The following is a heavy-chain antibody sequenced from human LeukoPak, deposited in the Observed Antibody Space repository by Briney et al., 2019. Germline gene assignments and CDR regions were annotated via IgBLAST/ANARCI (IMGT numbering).Heavy chain of an antibody. CDR2: INHSGST. D-gene: IGHD3-10*01. V-gene: IGHV4-34*01. CDR3: ARDQQSMVRGVIITNWFDP. Sequence: SETLSLTCAVYGGSFSGYYWSWIRQPPGKGLEWIGEINHSGSTNYNPSLKSRVTISVDTSKNQFSLKLSSVTAADTAVYYCARDQQSMVRGVIITNWFDPWGQGTLVTVSS. CDR1: GGSFSGYY. J-gene: IGHJ5*02.